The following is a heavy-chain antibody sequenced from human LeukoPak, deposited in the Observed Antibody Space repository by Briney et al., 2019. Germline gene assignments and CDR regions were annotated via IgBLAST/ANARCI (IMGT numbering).Heavy chain of an antibody. CDR3: AKWISGYSSGWYYFDY. Sequence: GGSLRLSCTASGFTFSDYWMTWVRQAPGKGPEWVANIKQDGSQRYYVDSVRGRFTISRDNAKNTLYLQMNSLRAEDTAVYYCAKWISGYSSGWYYFDYWGQGTLVTVSS. J-gene: IGHJ4*02. CDR1: GFTFSDYW. CDR2: IKQDGSQR. D-gene: IGHD6-19*01. V-gene: IGHV3-7*03.